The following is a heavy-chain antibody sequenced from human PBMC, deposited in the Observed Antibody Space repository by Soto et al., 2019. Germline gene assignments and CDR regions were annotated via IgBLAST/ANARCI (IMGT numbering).Heavy chain of an antibody. CDR1: GYNFISYA. CDR2: ISAYNGNT. V-gene: IGHV1-18*01. D-gene: IGHD5-18*01. Sequence: ASVEVSCKASGYNFISYAIHWVRQAPGQRLEWMVWISAYNGNTNYAQKLQGRVTMITDTSTSTAYMELRSLRSDDTAVYYCAREPRFAAMALFDYWGQGTLVTVSS. CDR3: AREPRFAAMALFDY. J-gene: IGHJ4*02.